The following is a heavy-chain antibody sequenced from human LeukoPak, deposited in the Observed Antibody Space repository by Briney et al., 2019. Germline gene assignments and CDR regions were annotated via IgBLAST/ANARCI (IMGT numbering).Heavy chain of an antibody. CDR1: GYTFTNYA. D-gene: IGHD3-22*01. Sequence: GASVKVSCKASGYTFTNYAITWVRQAPGQGLEWMGWISDYNGNTNYAQKFQGRVTMTTDTSTSTAYMELRSLRSDDTAVYYCARGDYYDSSGYFPGVNYWGQGTLVTVSS. CDR3: ARGDYYDSSGYFPGVNY. J-gene: IGHJ4*02. CDR2: ISDYNGNT. V-gene: IGHV1-18*01.